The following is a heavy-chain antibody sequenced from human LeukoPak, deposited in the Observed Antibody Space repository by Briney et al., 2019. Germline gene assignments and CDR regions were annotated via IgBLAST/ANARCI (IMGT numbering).Heavy chain of an antibody. CDR1: GGSISSGDYY. CDR2: IYYSGST. CDR3: ARDGEYYYDSRLSYYFDY. V-gene: IGHV4-30-4*01. Sequence: SETLSLTCTVSGGSISSGDYYWSWIRQPPGKGLEWIGYIYYSGSTYYNPSLKSRVTISVDTSKNQFSLKLSSVTAADTAVYYCARDGEYYYDSRLSYYFDYWGQGTLVTVSS. D-gene: IGHD3-22*01. J-gene: IGHJ4*02.